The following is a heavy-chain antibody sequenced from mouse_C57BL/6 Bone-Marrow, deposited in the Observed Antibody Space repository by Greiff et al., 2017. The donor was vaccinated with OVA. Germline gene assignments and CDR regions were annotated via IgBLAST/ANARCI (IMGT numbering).Heavy chain of an antibody. J-gene: IGHJ3*01. CDR1: GYTFTSYW. V-gene: IGHV1-50*01. Sequence: QVQLQQPGAELVKPGASVKLSCKASGYTFTSYWMQWVKQRPGQGLEWIGEIDPSDSYTNYNQKFKGKATLTVDTSSSTAYMQLSSLTSEDSAVYYYARSLLLRSKFAYWGQGTLVTVSA. CDR2: IDPSDSYT. CDR3: ARSLLLRSKFAY. D-gene: IGHD1-1*01.